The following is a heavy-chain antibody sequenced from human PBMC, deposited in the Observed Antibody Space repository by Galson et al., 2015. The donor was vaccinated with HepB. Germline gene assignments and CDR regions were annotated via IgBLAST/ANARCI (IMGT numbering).Heavy chain of an antibody. CDR3: AKDAYRSSYYFDF. CDR2: VWSDGYKK. V-gene: IGHV3-33*06. CDR1: GFTFSNSG. D-gene: IGHD3-16*01. J-gene: IGHJ4*02. Sequence: SLRLSCAASGFTFSNSGMHWVRQAPGKGLEWVAVVWSDGYKKYYADPVQGRFTISRDNSKNTLFLQMDSLRAEDTAVYYCAKDAYRSSYYFDFWGQGTVVTVSS.